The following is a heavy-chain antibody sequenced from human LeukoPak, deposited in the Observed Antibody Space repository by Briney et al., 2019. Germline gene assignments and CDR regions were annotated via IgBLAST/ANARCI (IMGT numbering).Heavy chain of an antibody. Sequence: ASVKVSCKASGGTFSSYAISWVRQAPGQGLEWMGGIIPIFGTANYAQKFQGRVTITADESTSTAYMELSSLRSGDTAVYYCARAQASMVYGVVDYWGQGTLVTVSS. CDR3: ARAQASMVYGVVDY. D-gene: IGHD3-10*01. J-gene: IGHJ4*02. V-gene: IGHV1-69*13. CDR1: GGTFSSYA. CDR2: IIPIFGTA.